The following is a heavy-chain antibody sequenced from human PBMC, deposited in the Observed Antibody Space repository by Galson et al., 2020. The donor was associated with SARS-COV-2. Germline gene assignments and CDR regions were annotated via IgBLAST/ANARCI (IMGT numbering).Heavy chain of an antibody. J-gene: IGHJ4*02. CDR3: AKDREPDRRGDIDY. CDR1: GTAFRIYT. D-gene: IGHD3-22*01. Sequence: TGGSLRLPCVGSGTAFRIYTFTWVRQAPGEGLEWVGGIYGDASRTAYAASVKGSFTISRDNSKNTLYLQMSSLRTEDTAVYCGAKDREPDRRGDIDYWGQGTQVTVSS. V-gene: IGHV3-23*01. CDR2: IYGDASRT.